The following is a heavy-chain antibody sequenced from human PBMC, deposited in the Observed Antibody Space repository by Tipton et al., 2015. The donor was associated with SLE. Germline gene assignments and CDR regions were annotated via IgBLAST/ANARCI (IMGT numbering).Heavy chain of an antibody. CDR3: ASLERYSGYDWHFDY. J-gene: IGHJ4*02. CDR1: GFTFSSYG. V-gene: IGHV3-9*01. CDR2: LSWNSGTK. Sequence: SLRLSCAASGFTFSSYGMHWVRQAPGKGLEWVSGLSWNSGTKGYAASVKGRFTISRDNVKKSLYLQMDSLRGEDTALYYCASLERYSGYDWHFDYWGQGTLVTVSS. D-gene: IGHD5-12*01.